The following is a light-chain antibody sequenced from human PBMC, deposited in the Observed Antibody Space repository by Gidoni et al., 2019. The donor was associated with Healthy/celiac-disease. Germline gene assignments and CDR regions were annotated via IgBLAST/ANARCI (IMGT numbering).Light chain of an antibody. J-gene: IGKJ4*01. CDR1: QSVSSY. CDR2: DAS. Sequence: EIVLTQSPATLSLSPGERATLSCRASQSVSSYLAWYQQKPGQAPRLLIYDASNRATGIPARFSGSGSGTDFTLTISSLEPEDFAVYYCQQRSNWPLTFXXXTKVEIK. V-gene: IGKV3-11*01. CDR3: QQRSNWPLT.